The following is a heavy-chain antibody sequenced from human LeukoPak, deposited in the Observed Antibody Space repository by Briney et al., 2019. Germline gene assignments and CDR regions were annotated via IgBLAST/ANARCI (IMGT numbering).Heavy chain of an antibody. CDR3: ARIRITGATAID. CDR2: IDWDDDK. J-gene: IGHJ4*02. Sequence: ESGPALVKPTQTLTLTCTFSGFSLSTSGMCVSWIRQPPGKALEWLARIDWDDDKYYGTSLKTRLTISKDTSKNQVVLTMTNMDPVDTATYYCARIRITGATAIDWGQGTLVTVSS. V-gene: IGHV2-70*11. CDR1: GFSLSTSGMC. D-gene: IGHD1-20*01.